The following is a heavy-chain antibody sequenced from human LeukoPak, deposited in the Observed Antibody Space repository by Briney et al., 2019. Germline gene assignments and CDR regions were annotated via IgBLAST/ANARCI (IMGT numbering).Heavy chain of an antibody. J-gene: IGHJ5*02. CDR2: IISNGGNT. Sequence: VGALVLSCAASGLPFSKYALNLVPPAPGKGPEWVSTIISNGGNTFHSVSVKGRFSISRDNSKKTLSLQMNSLRAEDTAVYYCVKGPPLETPRYLGLFDPWGQGTLVTVSS. CDR1: GLPFSKYA. V-gene: IGHV3-23*01. D-gene: IGHD4-23*01. CDR3: VKGPPLETPRYLGLFDP.